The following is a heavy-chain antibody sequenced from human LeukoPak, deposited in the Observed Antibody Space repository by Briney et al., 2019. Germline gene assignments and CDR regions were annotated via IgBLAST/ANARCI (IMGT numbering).Heavy chain of an antibody. Sequence: SETLSLTCTVSGGSISSYYWSWIRQPAGKGLEWIGRIYSTGSTNYNPSLKSRVTMSVDTSKNQFSLRLRSVTAADTAVYYCARQIASAGTAGLDFWGQGALVTVSS. CDR2: IYSTGST. V-gene: IGHV4-4*07. CDR1: GGSISSYY. J-gene: IGHJ4*02. CDR3: ARQIASAGTAGLDF. D-gene: IGHD6-13*01.